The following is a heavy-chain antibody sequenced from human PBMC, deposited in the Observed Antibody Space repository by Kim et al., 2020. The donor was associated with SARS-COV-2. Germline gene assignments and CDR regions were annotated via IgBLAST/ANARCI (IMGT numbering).Heavy chain of an antibody. CDR1: GFTFSSYG. CDR2: ISYDGSNK. CDR3: AKDGALLSPSYNWFDP. Sequence: GGSLRLSCAASGFTFSSYGMHWVRQAPGKGLEWVAIISYDGSNKYYADSVKGRFNISRDNSKNTLYLQMNSLRDEDTAVYYCAKDGALLSPSYNWFDPWGQGTLVTVSS. V-gene: IGHV3-30*18. D-gene: IGHD3-16*01. J-gene: IGHJ5*02.